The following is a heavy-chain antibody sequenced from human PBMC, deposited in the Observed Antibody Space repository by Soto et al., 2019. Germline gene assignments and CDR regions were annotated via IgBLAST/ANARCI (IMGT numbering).Heavy chain of an antibody. CDR2: ISYDGGNK. D-gene: IGHD3-22*01. CDR1: GFTFSSYA. V-gene: IGHV3-30-3*01. Sequence: PGGSLRPSWAASGFTFSSYAMHWVRQAPGKGLEWVAVISYDGGNKYYAASVKGRFTISRDNSKNTLYLQMNSLRAEDTAVYYCARDNYKYDSSGYPRSPYYYYGMDVWGQGTTVTVSS. J-gene: IGHJ6*02. CDR3: ARDNYKYDSSGYPRSPYYYYGMDV.